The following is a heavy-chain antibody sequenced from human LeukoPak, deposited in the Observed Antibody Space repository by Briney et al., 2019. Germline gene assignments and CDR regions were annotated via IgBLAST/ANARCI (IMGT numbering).Heavy chain of an antibody. D-gene: IGHD6-19*01. Sequence: GGSLRLSCAASGFTFSSYAMSWVRQAPGKGLEWVSPISGSGSSTYYADSVKGRFTISRDNSKNTIYLQMNSLRAEDTAVYYCAKGVAVASPYYFDYWGQGTLVTVSS. CDR2: ISGSGSST. CDR3: AKGVAVASPYYFDY. J-gene: IGHJ4*02. V-gene: IGHV3-23*01. CDR1: GFTFSSYA.